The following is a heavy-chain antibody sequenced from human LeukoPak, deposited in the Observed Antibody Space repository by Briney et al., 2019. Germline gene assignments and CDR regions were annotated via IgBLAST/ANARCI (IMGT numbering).Heavy chain of an antibody. CDR2: IYPGDSDT. D-gene: IGHD2-15*01. V-gene: IGHV5-51*01. Sequence: GESLKISCKGSGYSFTSFWIGWVRQMPGKGLEWMGIIYPGDSDTRYSPSFQGQVTISADKSISTAYLQWGSLKASDTAMYYCARSQGYCSGGSCLQGDWFDPWGQGTLVTVSS. CDR3: ARSQGYCSGGSCLQGDWFDP. CDR1: GYSFTSFW. J-gene: IGHJ5*02.